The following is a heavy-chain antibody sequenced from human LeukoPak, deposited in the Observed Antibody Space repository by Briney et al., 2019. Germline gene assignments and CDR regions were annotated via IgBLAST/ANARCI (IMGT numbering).Heavy chain of an antibody. J-gene: IGHJ4*02. CDR3: ARSRGGYSYGYGED. CDR2: ISAYNGNT. D-gene: IGHD5-18*01. V-gene: IGHV1-18*01. CDR1: GYXFTSYG. Sequence: GASVKVSCKASGYXFTSYGISWVRQAPGQGREWLGWISAYNGNTNYAQKLQDRVTMTTDTSTSTGYMELRSLTSDDTAVYYCARSRGGYSYGYGEDWGQGTLVTVSS.